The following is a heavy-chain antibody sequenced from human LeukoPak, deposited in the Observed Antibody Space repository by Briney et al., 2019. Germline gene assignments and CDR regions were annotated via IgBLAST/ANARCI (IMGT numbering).Heavy chain of an antibody. CDR2: TNQDGSEK. CDR3: ARDRGYSTFDM. Sequence: PGGSLRLSCVASGFTFSSYWMAWIRQAPEKGLEWVANTNQDGSEKNYVDSVKGRLTISRDNAKNSLCLQMNSLRAEDTAVYYCARDRGYSTFDMWGQGTMVTVSS. CDR1: GFTFSSYW. J-gene: IGHJ3*02. V-gene: IGHV3-7*05. D-gene: IGHD5-18*01.